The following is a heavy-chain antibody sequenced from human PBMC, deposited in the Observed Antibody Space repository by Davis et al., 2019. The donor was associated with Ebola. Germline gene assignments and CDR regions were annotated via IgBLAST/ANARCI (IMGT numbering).Heavy chain of an antibody. V-gene: IGHV3-73*01. D-gene: IGHD4/OR15-4a*01. J-gene: IGHJ4*02. Sequence: GESLKISCAASGFTFSGSAMHWVRQASGKGLEWVGRIRSKANSYATAYAASVKGRFTISRDDSKNTAYLQMNSLKTEDTAVYYCARGDYFYWGQGTLVTVSS. CDR3: ARGDYFY. CDR1: GFTFSGSA. CDR2: IRSKANSYAT.